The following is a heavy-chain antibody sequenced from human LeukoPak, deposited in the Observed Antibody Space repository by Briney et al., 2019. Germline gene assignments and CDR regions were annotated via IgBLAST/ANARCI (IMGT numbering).Heavy chain of an antibody. CDR1: GGSFSGYY. Sequence: SETLSLTCAVYGGSFSGYYWTWIRQPPGKGLEWIGEIHYSGSATYSPSLKSRVTISVDTSKNQFSLKMNSVTAADTAVYYCARGQWFRAFWSRGTPVTVSS. CDR2: IHYSGSA. V-gene: IGHV4-34*01. J-gene: IGHJ4*02. CDR3: ARGQWFRAF. D-gene: IGHD3-10*01.